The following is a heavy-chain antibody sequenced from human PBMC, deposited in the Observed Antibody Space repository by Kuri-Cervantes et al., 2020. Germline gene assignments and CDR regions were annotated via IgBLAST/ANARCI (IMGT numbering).Heavy chain of an antibody. Sequence: ASVKVSCKASGYTFTSYAMNWVRQAPGQGLEWMGIINPSGGSTSYAQKFQGRVTMTRDTSTSTAYMELSSLRSEDTAVYYCARVGEYYYDSSGYSFDYWGQGTLVTVSS. CDR2: INPSGGST. J-gene: IGHJ4*02. CDR1: GYTFTSYA. V-gene: IGHV1-46*01. D-gene: IGHD3-22*01. CDR3: ARVGEYYYDSSGYSFDY.